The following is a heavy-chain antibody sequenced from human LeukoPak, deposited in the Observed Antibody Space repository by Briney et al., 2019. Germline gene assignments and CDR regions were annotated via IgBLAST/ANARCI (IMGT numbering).Heavy chain of an antibody. CDR2: INSNSGGT. CDR1: GYTFTSYG. J-gene: IGHJ6*02. D-gene: IGHD2-2*01. Sequence: ASVKVSCKASGYTFTSYGISWVRQAPGQGLEWMGRINSNSGGTNYAQKFQGRVTMTRDTSISTAYMELSSLGSDDTAVYYCAREQPADNYYGMDVWGQGTTVTVSS. CDR3: AREQPADNYYGMDV. V-gene: IGHV1-2*06.